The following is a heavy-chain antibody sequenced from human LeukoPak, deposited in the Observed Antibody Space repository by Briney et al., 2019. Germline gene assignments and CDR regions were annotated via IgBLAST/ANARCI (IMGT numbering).Heavy chain of an antibody. D-gene: IGHD3-22*01. CDR3: ASGGLYYYDSSGYPYYFDY. J-gene: IGHJ4*02. Sequence: GGSLRLSCAASGFTFSSYAMHWVRQAPGKGLEWVAVMSYDGSNKYYADSVKGRFTISRDNSKNTLYLQMNSLRAEGTAVYYCASGGLYYYDSSGYPYYFDYWGQGTLVTVSS. V-gene: IGHV3-30-3*01. CDR1: GFTFSSYA. CDR2: MSYDGSNK.